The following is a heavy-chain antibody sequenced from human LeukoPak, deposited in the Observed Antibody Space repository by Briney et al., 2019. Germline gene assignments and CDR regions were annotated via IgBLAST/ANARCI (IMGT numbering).Heavy chain of an antibody. CDR1: GYNFITYW. J-gene: IGHJ4*02. D-gene: IGHD6-13*01. CDR2: IYPDDSDI. Sequence: GESLKISCKGSGYNFITYWIGWVRQMPGKGLEWVGIIYPDDSDIKYGPSFQGRVTISADKSISTAYLQWSSLKASDTAMYYCARQRRHSSSWYYFDYWGQGTLVTVSS. CDR3: ARQRRHSSSWYYFDY. V-gene: IGHV5-51*01.